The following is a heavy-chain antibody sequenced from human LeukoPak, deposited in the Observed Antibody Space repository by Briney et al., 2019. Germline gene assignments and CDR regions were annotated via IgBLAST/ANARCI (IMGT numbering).Heavy chain of an antibody. D-gene: IGHD2-15*01. CDR2: INHSGGT. V-gene: IGHV4-34*01. J-gene: IGHJ4*02. CDR1: GGSFSGYY. Sequence: SETLSLTCAVYGGSFSGYYWSWIRQPPGKGLEWIGEINHSGGTNYNPSLKSRVTISVDTSKNQFSLKLSSVTAADTAVYYCARGVVVVAAIPSYHFDYWGQGTLVTVSS. CDR3: ARGVVVVAAIPSYHFDY.